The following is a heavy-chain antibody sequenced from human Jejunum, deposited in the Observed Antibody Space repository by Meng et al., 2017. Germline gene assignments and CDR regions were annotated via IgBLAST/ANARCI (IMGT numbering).Heavy chain of an antibody. CDR2: VNRKGTT. V-gene: IGHV4-34*01. CDR1: GASIGGYF. D-gene: IGHD5-12*01. Sequence: QVQLQQWGPGQLKPSETLSLPCAVYGASIGGYFWSWIRRTPGKEPEWIGEVNRKGTTNYNPSLEGRVSISVDTSKNQFSLTLNSVTAADTAVYYCARPLGYNGVNLGFFQHWGQGTLVTVSS. CDR3: ARPLGYNGVNLGFFQH. J-gene: IGHJ1*01.